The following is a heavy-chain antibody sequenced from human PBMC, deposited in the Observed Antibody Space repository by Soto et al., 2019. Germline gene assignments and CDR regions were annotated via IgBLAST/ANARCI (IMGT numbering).Heavy chain of an antibody. CDR1: GFTFSSYG. V-gene: IGHV3-33*01. Sequence: QVQLVESGGGVVQPGRSLRLSCAASGFTFSSYGMHWVRQAPGKGLEWVAVIWYDGSNKYYADSVKGRFXIXRDNSKXXXXXXXXXXXXXXXXVXYCARGPVADSVHFDYWGQGTLVTVSS. CDR2: IWYDGSNK. D-gene: IGHD3-10*01. CDR3: ARGPVADSVHFDY. J-gene: IGHJ4*02.